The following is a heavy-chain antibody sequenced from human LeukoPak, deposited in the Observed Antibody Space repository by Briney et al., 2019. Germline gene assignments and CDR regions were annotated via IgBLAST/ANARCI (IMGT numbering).Heavy chain of an antibody. J-gene: IGHJ4*02. CDR3: ARTVWFGESHFDY. CDR2: INPNSGGT. CDR1: GYTFTGYY. Sequence: ASVKVSCKASGYTFTGYYMHWVRQAPGQGLEWMGWINPNSGGTNYAQKFQGRVTMTRDTSISTAYMELSRLRSDDTAVYHRARTVWFGESHFDYWGQGTLVTVSS. V-gene: IGHV1-2*02. D-gene: IGHD3-10*01.